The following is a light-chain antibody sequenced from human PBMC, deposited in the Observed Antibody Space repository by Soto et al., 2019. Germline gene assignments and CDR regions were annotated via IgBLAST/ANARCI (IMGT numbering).Light chain of an antibody. CDR3: KQYGSSLLFT. CDR2: GAS. Sequence: EIVLTQSPGTLSLSPGERATLSCRASQSVSSSYLAWYQQKPGQAPRLLIYGASSRATVIPDRFSGSGSGTDFSLTISRLEPEDFAVYYCKQYGSSLLFTFGPGTKVDIK. CDR1: QSVSSSY. V-gene: IGKV3-20*01. J-gene: IGKJ3*01.